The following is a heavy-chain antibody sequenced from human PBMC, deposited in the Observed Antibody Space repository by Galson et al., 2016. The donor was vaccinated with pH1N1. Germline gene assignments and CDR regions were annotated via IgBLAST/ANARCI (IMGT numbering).Heavy chain of an antibody. J-gene: IGHJ4*02. CDR3: ATGEGYYFDY. Sequence: SLRLSCAASGFTFSRYWMHWVRQAPGKGLVWVSRINRDGGSAIYADSVKGRLTISRDNAKNTLYLQMNSLRAEDMAVYYWATGEGYYFDYWGQGTLVTVSS. D-gene: IGHD7-27*01. CDR1: GFTFSRYW. V-gene: IGHV3-74*01. CDR2: INRDGGSA.